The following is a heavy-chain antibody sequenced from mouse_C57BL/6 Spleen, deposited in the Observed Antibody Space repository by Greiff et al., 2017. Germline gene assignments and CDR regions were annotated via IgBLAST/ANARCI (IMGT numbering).Heavy chain of an antibody. D-gene: IGHD2-1*01. J-gene: IGHJ4*01. CDR3: ARVALGNFLMDY. CDR2: INYDGSST. V-gene: IGHV5-16*01. Sequence: EVKLVESEGGLVQPGSSMKLSCTASGFTFSDYYMAWVRQVPEKGLEWVANINYDGSSTYYLDSLKSRFIISRDNAKNILYLQMSSLKSEDTATYYCARVALGNFLMDYWGQGTSVTVSS. CDR1: GFTFSDYY.